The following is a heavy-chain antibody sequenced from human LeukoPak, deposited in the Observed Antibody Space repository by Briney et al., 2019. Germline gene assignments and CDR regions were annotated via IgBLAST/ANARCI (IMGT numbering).Heavy chain of an antibody. V-gene: IGHV3-30*18. J-gene: IGHJ4*02. CDR1: GFTFSSYG. Sequence: GGSLRLSCAASGFTFSSYGMHWARQAPGKGLEWVAVISYDGSNKYYADSVKGRFTISRDNSKNTLYLQMNSLRAEDTAVYYCAKDLAAMVRGVIITLSHWGQGTLVTVSS. CDR3: AKDLAAMVRGVIITLSH. D-gene: IGHD3-10*01. CDR2: ISYDGSNK.